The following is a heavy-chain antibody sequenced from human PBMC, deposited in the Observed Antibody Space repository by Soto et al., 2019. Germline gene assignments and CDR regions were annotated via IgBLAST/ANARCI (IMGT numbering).Heavy chain of an antibody. CDR2: IYYSGST. D-gene: IGHD2-2*01. CDR1: GGSISSYY. V-gene: IGHV4-59*08. Sequence: SETLSLTCTVSGGSISSYYWSWIRQPPGKGLEWIGYIYYSGSTNYNPSLKSRVTISVDTSKNQFSLKLSSVTAADTAVYYCNGAAAGHYFDYWGQGTLVTVSS. J-gene: IGHJ4*02. CDR3: NGAAAGHYFDY.